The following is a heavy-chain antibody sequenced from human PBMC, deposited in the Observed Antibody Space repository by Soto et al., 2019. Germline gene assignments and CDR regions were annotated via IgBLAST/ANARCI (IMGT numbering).Heavy chain of an antibody. V-gene: IGHV4-59*01. J-gene: IGHJ4*02. CDR3: ARVRGGRHSYFFDY. CDR2: IYHTGNY. Sequence: PSETLSLTCTVSGGSISSDYWSWIRQPPGKGLEWIGYIYHTGNYNYNPSLKSRVTISLDTSKNHFSLTLRSVTAADTAVYYCARVRGGRHSYFFDYWGQGTLVTVSS. CDR1: GGSISSDY. D-gene: IGHD3-10*01.